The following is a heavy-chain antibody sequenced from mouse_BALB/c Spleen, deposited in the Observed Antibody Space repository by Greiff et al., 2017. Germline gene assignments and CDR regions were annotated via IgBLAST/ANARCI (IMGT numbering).Heavy chain of an antibody. Sequence: VQLQQSGPELVKPGASVKMSCKASGYTFTSYVMHWVKQKPGQGLEWIGYINPYNDGTKYNEKFKGKATLTSDKSSSTAYMELSSLTSEDSAVYYCARMGSTMITPFDYWGQGTTLTVSS. CDR3: ARMGSTMITPFDY. V-gene: IGHV1-14*01. D-gene: IGHD2-4*01. CDR2: INPYNDGT. J-gene: IGHJ2*01. CDR1: GYTFTSYV.